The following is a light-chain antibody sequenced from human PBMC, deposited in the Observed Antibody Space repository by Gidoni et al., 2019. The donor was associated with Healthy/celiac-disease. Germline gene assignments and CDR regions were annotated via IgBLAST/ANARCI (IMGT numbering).Light chain of an antibody. V-gene: IGKV2-28*01. Sequence: DSVMTQSPLSLPVTPGEPASISCRSSQSLLHSNGYNYLVWYLQKPGQSPQLLIDLGSNRASGVPDRFSGSGSGTDFTLKISRVEAEDVGVYYCMQALQTPITFGPGTRLEIK. CDR1: QSLLHSNGYNY. CDR2: LGS. CDR3: MQALQTPIT. J-gene: IGKJ5*01.